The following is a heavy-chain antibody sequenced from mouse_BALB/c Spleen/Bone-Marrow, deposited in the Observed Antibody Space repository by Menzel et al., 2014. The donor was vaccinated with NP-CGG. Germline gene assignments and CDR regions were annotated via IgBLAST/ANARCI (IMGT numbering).Heavy chain of an antibody. CDR2: IDPANGNT. J-gene: IGHJ2*01. Sequence: DVQLQESGAELVKPGASAKLSCTASGFNIKDTYMHWVKQRPEQGLEWIGRIDPANGNTKYDPKFQGKATITADTSSNTAYLQLSSLTSEDTAVYYCASYVYGYYFDYWGQGTTLTVSS. CDR3: ASYVYGYYFDY. CDR1: GFNIKDTY. V-gene: IGHV14-3*02. D-gene: IGHD2-2*01.